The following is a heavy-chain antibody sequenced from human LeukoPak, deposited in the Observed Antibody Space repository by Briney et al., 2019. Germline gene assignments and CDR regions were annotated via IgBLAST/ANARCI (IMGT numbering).Heavy chain of an antibody. CDR1: GYTFTSYG. Sequence: ASVKVSCKASGYTFTSYGISWVRQAPGQGLEWMGWISAYNGNTNYAQKLQGRDTMTTDTSTSTAYMELRSLRSDDTAVYYCARDLPRYCSSTSCYTSRYYYYYMDVWGRGTTVTVSS. D-gene: IGHD2-2*02. CDR3: ARDLPRYCSSTSCYTSRYYYYYMDV. J-gene: IGHJ6*03. V-gene: IGHV1-18*01. CDR2: ISAYNGNT.